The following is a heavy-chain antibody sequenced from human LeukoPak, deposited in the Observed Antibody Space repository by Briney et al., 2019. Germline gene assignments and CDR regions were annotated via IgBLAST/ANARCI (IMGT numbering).Heavy chain of an antibody. Sequence: PSETLSLTCTVSGGSIDSVSYYWGWIRQAPGKGPEWIASIDYSGRTFYNPSLRSRVTISVDTSNNDFSLNLTSVTAADTAVYYCATEFYDFLSGESWFDPWGQGALVTVS. V-gene: IGHV4-39*07. CDR2: IDYSGRT. D-gene: IGHD3-9*01. CDR3: ATEFYDFLSGESWFDP. CDR1: GGSIDSVSYY. J-gene: IGHJ5*02.